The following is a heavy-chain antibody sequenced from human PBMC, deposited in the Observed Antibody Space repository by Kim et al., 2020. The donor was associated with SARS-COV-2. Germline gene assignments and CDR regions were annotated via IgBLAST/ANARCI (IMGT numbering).Heavy chain of an antibody. CDR2: ISSSSSYI. V-gene: IGHV3-21*01. CDR3: ARVRGSGSYYLGY. D-gene: IGHD3-10*01. CDR1: GFTFSSYS. J-gene: IGHJ4*02. Sequence: GGSLRLSCAASGFTFSSYSMNWVRQAPGKGLEWVSSISSSSSYIYYADSVKGRFTISRDNAKNSLYLQMNSLRAEDTAVYYCARVRGSGSYYLGYWGQGTLVTVSS.